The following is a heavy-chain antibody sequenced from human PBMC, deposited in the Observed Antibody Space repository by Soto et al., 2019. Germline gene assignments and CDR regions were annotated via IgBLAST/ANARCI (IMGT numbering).Heavy chain of an antibody. CDR3: ARDSDTAMVNYYYYGMDV. CDR2: ISYDGSNK. V-gene: IGHV3-30-3*01. Sequence: GGSLRLSCVASGFTFSSYAMHWVRQAPGKGLEWVAVISYDGSNKYYADSVKGRFTISRDNSKNTLYLQMNSLRAEDTAVYYCARDSDTAMVNYYYYGMDVWGQGTTVTVSS. CDR1: GFTFSSYA. D-gene: IGHD5-18*01. J-gene: IGHJ6*02.